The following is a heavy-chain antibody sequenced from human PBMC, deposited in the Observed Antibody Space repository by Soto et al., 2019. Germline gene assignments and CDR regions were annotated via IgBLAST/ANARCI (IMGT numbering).Heavy chain of an antibody. CDR1: ESTFSSAA. D-gene: IGHD6-6*01. CDR2: IIPIFGTA. V-gene: IGHV1-69*13. Sequence: SVKVSCKPSESTFSSAAITWVRQAPGQGLEWMGGIIPIFGTANYAQKFQSRVTITADESTSTAYMELSSLRSEDTAVYYCARESSSSPLWGQGTLVTVSS. J-gene: IGHJ4*02. CDR3: ARESSSSPL.